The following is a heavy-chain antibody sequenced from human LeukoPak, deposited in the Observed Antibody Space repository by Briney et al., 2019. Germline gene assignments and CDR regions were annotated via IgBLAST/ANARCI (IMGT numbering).Heavy chain of an antibody. D-gene: IGHD6-25*01. CDR1: GGSVTGYS. V-gene: IGHV4-4*09. CDR3: AGGYTTYWAFDY. Sequence: SETLSLTCSVSGGSVTGYSWSWVRQPPGKGLEWIGYIHNTGSTNYNPSLKSGISISVDTSKNQFSLKTSSVTASDTAVYYCAGGYTTYWAFDYWGQGALVIVSS. J-gene: IGHJ4*02. CDR2: IHNTGST.